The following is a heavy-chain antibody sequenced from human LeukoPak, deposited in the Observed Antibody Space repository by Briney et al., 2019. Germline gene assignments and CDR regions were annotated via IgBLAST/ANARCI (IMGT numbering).Heavy chain of an antibody. V-gene: IGHV3-23*01. CDR1: GFTFSNYA. J-gene: IGHJ4*02. CDR2: ISGSGGRT. CDR3: TKPPRGSGEDY. Sequence: GTLRLSCAASGFTFSNYAMNWVRQAPGKGLEWVSAISGSGGRTYYADSVKGRFTISRDNSKNTLYLQMNSLRAEDTAPYYCTKPPRGSGEDYWGQGTLVTVSS. D-gene: IGHD3-10*01.